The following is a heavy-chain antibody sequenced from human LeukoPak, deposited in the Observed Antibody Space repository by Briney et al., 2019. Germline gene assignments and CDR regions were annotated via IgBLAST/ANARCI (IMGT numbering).Heavy chain of an antibody. V-gene: IGHV4-59*01. Sequence: PSETLSLTCTVSGGSISSYYWSWIRQPPGKGLEWIGYIFYSGSTKYNPSLKSRVTISVDTSKNQFSLKLNSVTAADTAVYHCARDRGEALDYWGQGTLVTVSS. CDR3: ARDRGEALDY. J-gene: IGHJ4*02. CDR2: IFYSGST. D-gene: IGHD3-16*01. CDR1: GGSISSYY.